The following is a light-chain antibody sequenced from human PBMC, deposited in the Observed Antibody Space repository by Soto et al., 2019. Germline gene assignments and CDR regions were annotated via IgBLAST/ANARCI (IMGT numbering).Light chain of an antibody. CDR2: GAS. CDR1: QSVGSY. V-gene: IGKV3-11*01. J-gene: IGKJ2*01. Sequence: EIVLTQSPATLSLSPGERATLSCRASQSVGSYLAWYQHKPGQAPRLLIYGASNRATDIPGRFSGRGSGTHFTLTISSLESGDSAVYYCQQRDKWPRTFGQGTKLEIK. CDR3: QQRDKWPRT.